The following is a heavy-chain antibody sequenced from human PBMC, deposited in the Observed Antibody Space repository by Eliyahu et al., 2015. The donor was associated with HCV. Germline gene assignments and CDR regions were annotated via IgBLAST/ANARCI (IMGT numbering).Heavy chain of an antibody. D-gene: IGHD3-3*01. CDR2: IYYSGST. Sequence: QLQLQESGPGLVKPSETLSLTCTVSGGSISSSSYYWGWIRQPPGKGLEWIGSIYYSGSTYYNPSLKSRVTISVDTSKNQFSLKLSSVTAADTAVYYCARQKGPPRYYDFWSGYRNYYFDYWGQGTLVTVSS. V-gene: IGHV4-39*01. J-gene: IGHJ4*02. CDR1: GGSISSSSYY. CDR3: ARQKGPPRYYDFWSGYRNYYFDY.